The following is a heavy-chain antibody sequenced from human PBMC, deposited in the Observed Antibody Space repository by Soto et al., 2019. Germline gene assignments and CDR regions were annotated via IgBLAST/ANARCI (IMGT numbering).Heavy chain of an antibody. J-gene: IGHJ4*02. CDR2: MYYGGRT. CDR1: GGSISSYY. D-gene: IGHD6-13*01. CDR3: ARYRREAVAGYTLDN. Sequence: SATLSLTCTVSGGSISSYYWSWIRQPPGKGLEWIGYMYYGGRTNYNPSLKSRVTISVDTSKSQFSLKVNSMTAADTAVYYCARYRREAVAGYTLDNWGQGILVTVSS. V-gene: IGHV4-59*01.